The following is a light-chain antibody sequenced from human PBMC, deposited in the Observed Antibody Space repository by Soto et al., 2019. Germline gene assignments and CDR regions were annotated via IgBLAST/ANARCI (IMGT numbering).Light chain of an antibody. CDR1: QSVASRN. CDR3: QHFGNSLWT. V-gene: IGKV3-20*01. CDR2: GAS. Sequence: EIVLTQSPGTLCLSPVEIAALSFRASQSVASRNLAWYQQKSGQAPRLLIYGASSRAIHTPDRFSGSGSGTDFTLTISGLEPEDFAVYYCQHFGNSLWTFGQGTKVDIK. J-gene: IGKJ1*01.